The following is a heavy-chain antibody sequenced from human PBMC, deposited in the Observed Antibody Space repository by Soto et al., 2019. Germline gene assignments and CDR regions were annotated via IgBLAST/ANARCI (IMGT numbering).Heavy chain of an antibody. CDR2: ISWNSGSI. CDR1: GYTFDDYA. V-gene: IGHV3-9*01. Sequence: EVQLVESGGGLVQPGRSLRLSCAASGYTFDDYAMHWVRQAPGKGLEWVSGISWNSGSIGYADSVKGRFTISRDNAKNSLYLQMNSLRAEDTALYYCAKDLYSAGNTIYFDYWGQGTLVTVSS. CDR3: AKDLYSAGNTIYFDY. J-gene: IGHJ4*02. D-gene: IGHD2-8*01.